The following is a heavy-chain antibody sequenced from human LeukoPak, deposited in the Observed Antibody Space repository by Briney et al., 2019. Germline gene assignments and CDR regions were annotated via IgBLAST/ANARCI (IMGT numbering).Heavy chain of an antibody. CDR1: GFSFSSYW. CDR2: IRQDESER. J-gene: IGHJ5*02. Sequence: GGSLRLSCEGSGFSFSSYWMTWVCQLPGKGPEWVANIRQDESERYFADSVKGRFTISRDNAKNSLYLQMNSLRAEDTAVYYCARFPEDDYYGSGSYNPWGQGTLVTVSS. CDR3: ARFPEDDYYGSGSYNP. D-gene: IGHD3-10*01. V-gene: IGHV3-7*01.